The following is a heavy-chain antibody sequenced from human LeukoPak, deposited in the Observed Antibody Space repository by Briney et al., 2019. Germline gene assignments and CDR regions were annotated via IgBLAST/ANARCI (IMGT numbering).Heavy chain of an antibody. CDR1: GFTFSSYS. J-gene: IGHJ4*02. CDR2: ISSSSSYI. CDR3: ARDGDYDILTGYYTPFDY. D-gene: IGHD3-9*01. Sequence: PGGSLRLSCAASGFTFSSYSMNWVRQAPGKGLEWVSSISSSSSYIYYADSVKGRFTISRDNAKNSLYLQMNSLRAEDTAVYYCARDGDYDILTGYYTPFDYWGQGTLVTVSS. V-gene: IGHV3-21*01.